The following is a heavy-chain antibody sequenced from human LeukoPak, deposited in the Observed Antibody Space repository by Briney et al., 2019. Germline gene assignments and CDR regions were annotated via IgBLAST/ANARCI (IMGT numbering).Heavy chain of an antibody. V-gene: IGHV4-59*01. J-gene: IGHJ5*02. CDR2: IYSSGST. Sequence: KPSETLSLTCSVSGGSISSYYWSWIRQPPGKGLEWIGSIYSSGSTNYNPSLKSRATLSVDTSKNQFSLTLTSVTAADTAVYYCARFNYLLYSSSHNWFDPWGQGTLVTVSS. D-gene: IGHD6-13*01. CDR3: ARFNYLLYSSSHNWFDP. CDR1: GGSISSYY.